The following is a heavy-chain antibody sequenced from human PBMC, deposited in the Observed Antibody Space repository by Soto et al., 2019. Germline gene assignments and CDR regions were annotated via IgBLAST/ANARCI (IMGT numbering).Heavy chain of an antibody. V-gene: IGHV3-23*01. CDR3: AKGFYGSGSYYNERAFDS. J-gene: IGHJ4*02. CDR1: GFPFSSFG. D-gene: IGHD3-10*01. CDR2: ISHHSANI. Sequence: GGSLRLSCAASGFPFSSFGLNWVRQAPGKGLEWVSSISHHSANIFYADSVKGRFTISRDNPKNTIYLQMNSLRAEDTAVYYCAKGFYGSGSYYNERAFDSWGQGTLVTVSS.